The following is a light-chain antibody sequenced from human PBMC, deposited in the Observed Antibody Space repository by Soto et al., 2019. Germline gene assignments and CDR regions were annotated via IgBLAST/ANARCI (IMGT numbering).Light chain of an antibody. Sequence: EIVMTQSPATLSVSPGERAALSCRASQSVSSNLAWYQQKPGQAPRLLIYGASTRATGIPARFSGSGSGTEFTLTISSLQSEDLSVYYCQQYKNWPPITFGQGTRPEIK. CDR3: QQYKNWPPIT. CDR2: GAS. CDR1: QSVSSN. J-gene: IGKJ5*01. V-gene: IGKV3-15*01.